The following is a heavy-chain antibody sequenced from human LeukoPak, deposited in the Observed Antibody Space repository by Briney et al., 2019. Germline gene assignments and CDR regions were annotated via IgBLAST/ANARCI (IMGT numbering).Heavy chain of an antibody. D-gene: IGHD3-3*01. J-gene: IGHJ3*02. Sequence: ASVKVSCKASGYTFTGYYMHWVRQAPGQGLEWMGWINPNSGGTNYAQKFQGRVTMTRDTSISTAYMELSRLRSDDTAVYYCARAGRFLEWLLVSLDAFDIWGQGTMVTVSS. V-gene: IGHV1-2*02. CDR2: INPNSGGT. CDR1: GYTFTGYY. CDR3: ARAGRFLEWLLVSLDAFDI.